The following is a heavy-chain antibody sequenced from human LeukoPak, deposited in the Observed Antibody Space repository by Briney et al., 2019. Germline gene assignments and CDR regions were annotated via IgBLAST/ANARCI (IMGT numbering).Heavy chain of an antibody. CDR1: GYIFTSYG. Sequence: ASVRVSCKASGYIFTSYGIGWVRQAPGQGLEWMGWISAYNGNTNYPQKLQGRVTMTTDTSTTTAYMELRSLRSDDTAVYYCARDRGGNGYNYFDYWGQGTLVTVSS. D-gene: IGHD5-24*01. J-gene: IGHJ4*02. CDR3: ARDRGGNGYNYFDY. CDR2: ISAYNGNT. V-gene: IGHV1-18*01.